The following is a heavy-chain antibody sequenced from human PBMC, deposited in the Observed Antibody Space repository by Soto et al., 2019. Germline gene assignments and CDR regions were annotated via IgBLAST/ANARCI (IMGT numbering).Heavy chain of an antibody. CDR3: AGLNRYSSELYLDY. V-gene: IGHV4-59*08. J-gene: IGHJ4*02. CDR1: GGSISSYY. D-gene: IGHD6-19*01. Sequence: SETLSLTCTVSGGSISSYYWSWIRQPPGMGLEWIGYIYYTGSTNYNPSLKSRVTISVDTSKNQFSLKLSSVTAADTAVYYSAGLNRYSSELYLDYWGQGTLVTVSS. CDR2: IYYTGST.